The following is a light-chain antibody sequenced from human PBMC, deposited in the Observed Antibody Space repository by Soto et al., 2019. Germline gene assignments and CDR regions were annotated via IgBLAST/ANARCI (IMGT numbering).Light chain of an antibody. CDR1: SSNIGTNY. CDR3: AAWDDSLSGHVV. J-gene: IGLJ2*01. Sequence: QSVLTQPPSASGTPGQRVTISCSGSSSNIGTNYVYWYQQLPGTAPELLIYRNNQWPSGVPDRFSGSKSGTSASLAISGLRSDDEADYYCAAWDDSLSGHVVFGGGTKLTVL. CDR2: RNN. V-gene: IGLV1-47*01.